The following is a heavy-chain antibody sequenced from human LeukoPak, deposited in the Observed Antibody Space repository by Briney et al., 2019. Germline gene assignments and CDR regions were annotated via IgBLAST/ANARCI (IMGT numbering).Heavy chain of an antibody. J-gene: IGHJ4*02. CDR2: IYPHDSDT. D-gene: IGHD4-17*01. V-gene: IGHV5-51*01. CDR3: ARLLYGDYSHYFDY. Sequence: GESLKISCWGSGYSFTTYWIGWVRQMPGKGLEWMGIIYPHDSDTRYSPSFQGQVTISADKSISTAYLQWSSPKASDTAMYFCARLLYGDYSHYFDYWGQGTLVTVSS. CDR1: GYSFTTYW.